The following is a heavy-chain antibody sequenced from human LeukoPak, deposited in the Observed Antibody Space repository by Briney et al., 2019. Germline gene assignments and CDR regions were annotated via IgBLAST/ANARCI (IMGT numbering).Heavy chain of an antibody. D-gene: IGHD3-3*01. CDR2: IYYSGST. V-gene: IGHV4-39*01. J-gene: IGHJ4*02. CDR1: GGSISSSSYY. Sequence: PSETLSLTCTVSGGSISSSSYYWGWIRQPPGKGLEWIGSIYYSGSTYYNPSLKSRVTISVDTSKNQFSLKLSSVTAADTAVYYCARHPRFLEWFSRAEYFDYWGQGTLVTVSS. CDR3: ARHPRFLEWFSRAEYFDY.